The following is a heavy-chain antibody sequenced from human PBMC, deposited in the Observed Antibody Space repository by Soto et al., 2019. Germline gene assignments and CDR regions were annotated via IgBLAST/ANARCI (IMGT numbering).Heavy chain of an antibody. D-gene: IGHD6-19*01. V-gene: IGHV3-33*01. CDR2: IWYVGSIK. CDR1: GFTFSSYG. CDR3: ARDNSLYSSSCFDP. J-gene: IGHJ5*02. Sequence: QVQLVESGGGVVQPGRSLRLSCAASGFTFSSYGMHWVRQAPCKGLEWVADIWYVGSIKYYADSLKGRFTISSDNSKNSLYLQMTSLRADDTAVYYCARDNSLYSSSCFDPCGQGTLVTVSS.